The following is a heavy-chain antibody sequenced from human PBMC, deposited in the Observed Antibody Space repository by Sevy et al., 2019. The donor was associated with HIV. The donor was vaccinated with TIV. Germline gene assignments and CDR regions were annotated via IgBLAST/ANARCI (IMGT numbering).Heavy chain of an antibody. V-gene: IGHV3-11*01. CDR3: ARAPRSSGWPYYFDY. CDR1: GFTFSDYY. D-gene: IGHD6-19*01. Sequence: GGSLRLSCAASGFTFSDYYMSWIRQAPGKGLEWVSYISSSGSTKYYADSVKGRFTISRDNAKNSLYLQMNSLRAEDTAVYYCARAPRSSGWPYYFDYWGQGTLVTVSS. J-gene: IGHJ4*02. CDR2: ISSSGSTK.